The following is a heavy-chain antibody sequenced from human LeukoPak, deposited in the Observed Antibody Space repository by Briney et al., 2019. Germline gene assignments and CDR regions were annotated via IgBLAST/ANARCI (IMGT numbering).Heavy chain of an antibody. J-gene: IGHJ6*03. CDR3: ASGSGSYRTPYYYMDV. Sequence: PGGSLRLSCAASGFTFSTYAMNWVRQTPGKGLEWVSVIYSGGSTYYADSVKGRSTIPRDNSKNTLYLQMNSLRAEDTAVYYCASGSGSYRTPYYYMDVWGTGTTVTVSS. D-gene: IGHD3-10*01. CDR2: IYSGGST. V-gene: IGHV3-53*01. CDR1: GFTFSTYA.